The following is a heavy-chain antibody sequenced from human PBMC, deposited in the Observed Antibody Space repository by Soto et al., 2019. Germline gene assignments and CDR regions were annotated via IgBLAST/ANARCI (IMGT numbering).Heavy chain of an antibody. J-gene: IGHJ4*02. V-gene: IGHV3-30*18. D-gene: IGHD2-15*01. CDR1: GFAFNTYD. CDR2: ISYDGSHE. CDR3: AKGYCSGGSCWATIGFDY. Sequence: QVLLVESGGGVVQPGRSLRLSCAASGFAFNTYDIHWVRQAPGKGLEWVALISYDGSHEYYADSVKGRFTISRDNSKNTXXLQMNSLKTEDTAVYYCAKGYCSGGSCWATIGFDYWGQGTLVTVSS.